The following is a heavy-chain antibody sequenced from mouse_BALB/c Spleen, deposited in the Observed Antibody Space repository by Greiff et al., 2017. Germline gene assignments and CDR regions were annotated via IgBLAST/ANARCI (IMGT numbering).Heavy chain of an antibody. CDR2: IYPGNVNT. CDR1: GYTFTSYY. J-gene: IGHJ4*01. CDR3: ARGITRAMDY. D-gene: IGHD1-3*01. V-gene: IGHV1S56*01. Sequence: LLESGPELVKPGASVRISCKASGYTFTSYYIHWVKQRPGQGLEWIGWIYPGNVNTKYNEKFKGKATLTADKSSSTAYMQLSSLTSEDSAVYFCARGITRAMDYWGQGTSVTVSS.